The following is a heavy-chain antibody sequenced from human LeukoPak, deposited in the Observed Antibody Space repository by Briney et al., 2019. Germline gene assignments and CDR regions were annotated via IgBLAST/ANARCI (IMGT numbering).Heavy chain of an antibody. Sequence: PGGSLRLSCAASGFTFSSHWMHWVRQAPEKGLVGVAHINADGSGTYYAASVKGRLTISRDNAKNTLYLQMHSLTAADTAVYYCVRGALRDCSYTSCSRGNWFDPWGQGTLVTVSS. CDR3: VRGALRDCSYTSCSRGNWFDP. V-gene: IGHV3-74*01. CDR1: GFTFSSHW. CDR2: INADGSGT. D-gene: IGHD2-2*01. J-gene: IGHJ5*02.